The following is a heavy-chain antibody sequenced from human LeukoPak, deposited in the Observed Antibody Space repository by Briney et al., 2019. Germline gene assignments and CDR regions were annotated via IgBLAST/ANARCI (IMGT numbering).Heavy chain of an antibody. CDR1: GDSVSSNYAA. V-gene: IGHV6-1*01. CDR2: TYYRFNWYN. J-gene: IGHJ4*02. Sequence: SQTLSLTCAISGDSVSSNYAAWNWITQSPSRGLEWLGRTYYRFNWYNDYSASVKSRIAINPHTSKKQFSLQLNSVTPEEPAVYYCARGRLAVAGTPFDYWGQGTLVTVSS. CDR3: ARGRLAVAGTPFDY. D-gene: IGHD6-19*01.